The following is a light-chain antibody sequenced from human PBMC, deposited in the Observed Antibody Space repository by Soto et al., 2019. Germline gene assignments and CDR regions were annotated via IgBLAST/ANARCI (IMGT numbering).Light chain of an antibody. CDR2: AAS. J-gene: IGKJ1*01. Sequence: AIQMTQSPSSLSASVGDRVTITCRASQGIRDDLVWYQHKPGKAPKLLIYAASILQSGVPSRFSGSGSGTDFTLTISSLQPEDFATYDCLQDYDYPRTFGQGTKVEI. V-gene: IGKV1-6*01. CDR3: LQDYDYPRT. CDR1: QGIRDD.